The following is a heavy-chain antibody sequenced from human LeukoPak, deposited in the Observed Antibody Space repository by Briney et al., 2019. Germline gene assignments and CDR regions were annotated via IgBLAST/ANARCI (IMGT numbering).Heavy chain of an antibody. J-gene: IGHJ4*02. CDR2: IYTSGST. CDR1: GGSISRGSYY. V-gene: IGHV4-61*02. D-gene: IGHD3-22*01. Sequence: PSETLSLTCTVSGGSISRGSYYWSWIRQPAGKGLEWIGRIYTSGSTNYNPSLKSRVTISVDTSKNQFSLKLSSVTAADTAVYYCASRHYYDSSFDYWGQGTLVTVSS. CDR3: ASRHYYDSSFDY.